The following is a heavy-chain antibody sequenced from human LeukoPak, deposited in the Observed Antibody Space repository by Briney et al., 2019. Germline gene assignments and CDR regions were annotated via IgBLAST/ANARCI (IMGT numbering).Heavy chain of an antibody. CDR1: GGSISSYY. J-gene: IGHJ4*02. CDR3: ARNDYYDSSGAIDY. Sequence: PSETLSLTCTVSGGSISSYYWSWIRQPPGKGLEWIGYIYYSGSTNYNPSLKSRVTISVDTPKNQFSLKLSSVTAADTAVYYCARNDYYDSSGAIDYWGQGTLVTVSS. CDR2: IYYSGST. V-gene: IGHV4-59*08. D-gene: IGHD3-22*01.